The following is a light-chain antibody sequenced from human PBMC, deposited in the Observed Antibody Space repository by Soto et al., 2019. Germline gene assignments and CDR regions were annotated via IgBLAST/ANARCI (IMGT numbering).Light chain of an antibody. Sequence: EIVMTQSPATLSVSPGERATLSCRASQSVSGNLAWYQQKLGQPPRLLIYGASTRATGIPARFSGSGSGTEFTLTISSLQYEDFAVYYCQQYNNWTLTCGGGTKVEIK. J-gene: IGKJ4*01. CDR1: QSVSGN. CDR3: QQYNNWTLT. CDR2: GAS. V-gene: IGKV3-15*01.